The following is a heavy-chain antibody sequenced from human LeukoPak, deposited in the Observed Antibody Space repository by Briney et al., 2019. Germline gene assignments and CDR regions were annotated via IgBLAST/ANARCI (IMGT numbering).Heavy chain of an antibody. Sequence: ASVKVSCKASGYTFTSYGISWVRQAPGQGLEWMGWISAYNGNTNYAQKLQGRVTMTTDTSTSTAYMVLRSLRSDDTAVYYCARARDPWAPNWFDPWGQGTLVTVSS. J-gene: IGHJ5*02. D-gene: IGHD7-27*01. CDR3: ARARDPWAPNWFDP. CDR1: GYTFTSYG. V-gene: IGHV1-18*04. CDR2: ISAYNGNT.